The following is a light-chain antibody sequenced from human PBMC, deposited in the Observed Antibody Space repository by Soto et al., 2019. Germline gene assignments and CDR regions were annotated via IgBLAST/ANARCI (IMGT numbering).Light chain of an antibody. CDR2: KVS. J-gene: IGKJ1*01. CDR1: ESLVYSDGNTY. V-gene: IGKV2-30*01. Sequence: DVVMTQSPLSLPVTLGQPASISCRSSESLVYSDGNTYLNWFQQRPGQSPRRLIYKVSNRDSGVPDRFSCSGSGTDFTLKISRGEAEDVGLYYCMQGTHWPETFGQGTKVDIK. CDR3: MQGTHWPET.